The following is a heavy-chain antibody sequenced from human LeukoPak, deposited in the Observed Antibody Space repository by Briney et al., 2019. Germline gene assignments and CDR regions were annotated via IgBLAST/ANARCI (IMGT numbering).Heavy chain of an antibody. V-gene: IGHV2-5*02. J-gene: IGHJ5*02. CDR3: AHKGRIQREGSWFDP. CDR2: IYWDDDK. Sequence: SGPTLVKPTQTLTLTCTFSGFSLSTSGVGVGWIRQPPGKALEWLALIYWDDDKRYSPSLKSRLTITKDTSKNQVVLTMTNMDPVDTATYYCAHKGRIQREGSWFDPWGQGTLVTVSS. D-gene: IGHD5-18*01. CDR1: GFSLSTSGVG.